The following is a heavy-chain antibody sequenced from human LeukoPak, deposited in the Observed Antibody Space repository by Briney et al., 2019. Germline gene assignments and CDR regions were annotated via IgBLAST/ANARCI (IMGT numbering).Heavy chain of an antibody. D-gene: IGHD4-23*01. J-gene: IGHJ4*02. CDR2: IVVGSGNT. V-gene: IGHV1-58*02. CDR1: GITFTSSA. CDR3: AAKTTVVRGRYFDY. Sequence: GTSVKVSCKASGITFTSSAMQWVRQARGQRLEWIGWIVVGSGNTNYAQKFQERVTITRDMSTSTAYMELSSLRSEDTAVYYCAAKTTVVRGRYFDYWGQGTLVTVSS.